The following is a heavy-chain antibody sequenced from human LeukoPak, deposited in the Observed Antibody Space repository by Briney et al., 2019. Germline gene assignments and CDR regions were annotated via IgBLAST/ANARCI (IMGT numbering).Heavy chain of an antibody. D-gene: IGHD5-24*01. V-gene: IGHV1-2*06. J-gene: IGHJ4*02. Sequence: ASVKVSCKASGDTFSRYAISWVRQAPGQGLEWMGRINPNSGGTNYAQKFQGRVTMTRDTSISTAYMELSRLRSDDTAVYYCAIRSGRWLQLLGHGDYFDYWGQGTLVTVSS. CDR2: INPNSGGT. CDR1: GDTFSRYA. CDR3: AIRSGRWLQLLGHGDYFDY.